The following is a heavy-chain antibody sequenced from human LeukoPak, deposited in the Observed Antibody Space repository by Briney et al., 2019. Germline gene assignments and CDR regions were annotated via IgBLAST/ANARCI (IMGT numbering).Heavy chain of an antibody. J-gene: IGHJ4*02. Sequence: GGSLRLSCAASGFTFSDYYMSWMRQARGKGLEEGSNISSSGNTIEYADSVKGRFTISRDNAKNSLSLQMNSLRAEGSALSSRTRGPDLSTRIDFWGQGTMVTVSS. CDR1: GFTFSDYY. CDR2: ISSSGNTI. V-gene: IGHV3-11*04. CDR3: TRGPDLSTRIDF. D-gene: IGHD5/OR15-5a*01.